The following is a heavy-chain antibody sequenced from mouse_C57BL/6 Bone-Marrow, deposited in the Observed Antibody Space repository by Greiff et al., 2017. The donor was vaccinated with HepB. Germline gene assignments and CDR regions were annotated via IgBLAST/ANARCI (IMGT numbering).Heavy chain of an antibody. D-gene: IGHD3-2*02. CDR1: GFSLTSYG. V-gene: IGHV2-6-1*01. CDR2: IWSDGST. J-gene: IGHJ4*01. Sequence: VQGVESGPGLVAPSQSLSITCTVSGFSLTSYGVHWVRQPPGKGLEWLVVIWSDGSTTYNSALKSRLSISKDNSKSQVFLKMNSLQTDDTAMYYCARHEEDSSGYVYAMDYWGQGTSVTVSS. CDR3: ARHEEDSSGYVYAMDY.